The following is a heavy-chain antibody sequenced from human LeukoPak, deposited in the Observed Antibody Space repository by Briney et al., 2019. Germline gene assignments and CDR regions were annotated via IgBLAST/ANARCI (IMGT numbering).Heavy chain of an antibody. CDR1: GGSFSGYY. CDR2: INHSGST. CDR3: ARRKGPYYYGMDV. V-gene: IGHV4-34*01. Sequence: PSETLSLTCAVHGGSFSGYYWSWIRQPPGKGLEWIGEINHSGSTNYNPSLKSRVTISVDTSKNQFSLKLSSVTAADTAVYYCARRKGPYYYGMDVWGQGTTVTVSS. J-gene: IGHJ6*02.